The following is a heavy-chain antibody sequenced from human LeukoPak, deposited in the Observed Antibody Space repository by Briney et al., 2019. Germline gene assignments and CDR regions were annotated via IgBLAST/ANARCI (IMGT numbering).Heavy chain of an antibody. Sequence: GGSLRLSCAASGFTFSNHGMHWVRQAPGKGLEWVACIRYDGITKYYADSVKGRFTISRDNSKNTLYLQMNSLRPEDTAVYYCAKTGSRGGTFRPSYYYYYMDVWGEGTAVTISS. V-gene: IGHV3-30*02. D-gene: IGHD3-9*01. CDR2: IRYDGITK. J-gene: IGHJ6*03. CDR3: AKTGSRGGTFRPSYYYYYMDV. CDR1: GFTFSNHG.